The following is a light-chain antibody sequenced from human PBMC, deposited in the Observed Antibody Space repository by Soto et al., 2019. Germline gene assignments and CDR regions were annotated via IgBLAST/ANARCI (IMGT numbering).Light chain of an antibody. CDR1: QAIRGD. Sequence: IQMTQSPSSLSASVGDRVTITCRAGQAIRGDLAWYQQKPGMAPKFLIFAASNLQRGVPARFSGSGSGTDFTLTISSLQPEDFATYYCLQLYNYPRTFGQGTKV. J-gene: IGKJ1*01. CDR2: AAS. V-gene: IGKV1-6*01. CDR3: LQLYNYPRT.